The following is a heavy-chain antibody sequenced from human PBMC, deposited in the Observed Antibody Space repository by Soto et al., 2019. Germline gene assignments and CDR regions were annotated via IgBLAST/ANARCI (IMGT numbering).Heavy chain of an antibody. J-gene: IGHJ4*02. D-gene: IGHD3-10*01. CDR3: ARTGDDY. CDR2: INQDGSQR. V-gene: IGHV3-7*01. Sequence: EVQLVDSGGGLVQPGGSLRLSCTASGFTFTGFWMAWVRQGPGKGLEWVANINQDGSQRYYMDSVKGRFTISRDNADKSLYLQMNGLRAEDTAVYYCARTGDDYWGQGTLVTVSS. CDR1: GFTFTGFW.